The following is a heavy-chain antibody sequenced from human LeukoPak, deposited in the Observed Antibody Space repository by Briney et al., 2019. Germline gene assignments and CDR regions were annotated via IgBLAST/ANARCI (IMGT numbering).Heavy chain of an antibody. CDR1: GFTFSSYS. CDR2: ISSSSSTI. J-gene: IGHJ4*02. V-gene: IGHV3-48*04. CDR3: ARDRGGYEGFDY. D-gene: IGHD5-12*01. Sequence: GGSLRLSCAASGFTFSSYSMNWVRQAPGKGLEWVSSISSSSSTIYYADSVKGRFTISRDNAKNSLYLQMNSLRAEDTAVYYCARDRGGYEGFDYWGQGTLVTVSS.